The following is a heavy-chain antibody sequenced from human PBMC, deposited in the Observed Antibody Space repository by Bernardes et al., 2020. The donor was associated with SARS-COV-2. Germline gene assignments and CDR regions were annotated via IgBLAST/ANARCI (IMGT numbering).Heavy chain of an antibody. CDR3: AREGYYDSRAYYHQDAFDI. Sequence: SETLSLTCTVSGGSISSYYWSWIRQPPGKGLEWIGYLYHSGSTNYNPSLKSRVTISVDTSKNQASLRLRSVTAADTAVYYCAREGYYDSRAYYHQDAFDIWGQGTMVTGSA. D-gene: IGHD3-22*01. V-gene: IGHV4-59*01. J-gene: IGHJ3*02. CDR2: LYHSGST. CDR1: GGSISSYY.